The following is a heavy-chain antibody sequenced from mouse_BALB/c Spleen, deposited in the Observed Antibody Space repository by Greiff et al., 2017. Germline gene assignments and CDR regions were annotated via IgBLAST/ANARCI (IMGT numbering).Heavy chain of an antibody. CDR3: ARDGNTGALFDY. CDR2: ISTYYGDA. V-gene: IGHV1S137*01. J-gene: IGHJ2*01. Sequence: VQLVESGAELVRPGVSVKISCKGSGYTFTDYAMHWVKQSHAKSLEWIGVISTYYGDASYNQKFKGKATMTVDKSSSTAYMELARLTSEDSAIYYCARDGNTGALFDYWGQGTTLTVSS. D-gene: IGHD2-1*01. CDR1: GYTFTDYA.